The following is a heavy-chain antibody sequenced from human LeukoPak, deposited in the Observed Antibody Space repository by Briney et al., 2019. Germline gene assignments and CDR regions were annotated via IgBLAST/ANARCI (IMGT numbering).Heavy chain of an antibody. CDR1: GFTFSSYA. CDR2: ISYDGSNK. J-gene: IGHJ4*02. CDR3: ARGYCSGGSCYSSLFYY. Sequence: PGGSLRLSCAAPGFTFSSYAMHWVRQAPGKGLKWVAAISYDGSNKYYADFVKGRFTISRDNSKNTLYLQMNSLRAEDTAVYYCARGYCSGGSCYSSLFYYWGQGTLVTVSS. V-gene: IGHV3-30*04. D-gene: IGHD2-15*01.